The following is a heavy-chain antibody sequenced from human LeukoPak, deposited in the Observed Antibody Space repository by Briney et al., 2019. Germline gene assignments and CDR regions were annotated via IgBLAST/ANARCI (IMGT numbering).Heavy chain of an antibody. CDR3: ARTLRWGSTGFDY. D-gene: IGHD4-23*01. CDR1: GGSISSYY. CDR2: IYYSGST. V-gene: IGHV4-59*01. J-gene: IGHJ4*02. Sequence: SETLSLTCTVSGGSISSYYWSWVRQPPGKGLEWIGYIYYSGSTNYNPSLKSRVTISVDTSKNQFSLKLSSVTAADTAVYYCARTLRWGSTGFDYWGQGTLVTVSS.